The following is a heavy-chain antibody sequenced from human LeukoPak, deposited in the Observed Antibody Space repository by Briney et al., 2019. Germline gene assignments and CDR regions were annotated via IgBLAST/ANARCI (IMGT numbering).Heavy chain of an antibody. V-gene: IGHV4-30-2*01. CDR2: IYHSGST. CDR3: ARQTHYYDSSGPMYYFDY. CDR1: GGSISSGGYS. Sequence: SETLSPTCAVSGGSISSGGYSWSWIRQPPGKGLEWIGYIYHSGSTYYNPSLKSRVTISVDRSKNQFSLKLSSVTAADTAVYYCARQTHYYDSSGPMYYFDYWGQGTLVTVSS. D-gene: IGHD3-22*01. J-gene: IGHJ4*02.